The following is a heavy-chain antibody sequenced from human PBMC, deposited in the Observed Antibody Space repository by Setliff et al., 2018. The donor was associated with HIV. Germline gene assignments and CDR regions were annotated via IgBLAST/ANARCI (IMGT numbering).Heavy chain of an antibody. V-gene: IGHV1-2*06. D-gene: IGHD1-26*01. CDR2: INPNSGGT. CDR1: GYTFTGYY. CDR3: ARDSEEWELLVYFQH. J-gene: IGHJ1*01. Sequence: GASVKVSCKASGYTFTGYYMHWVRQAPGQGLEWMGRINPNSGGTNYAQKVQGRVTMTPDTSTSAAYMELRSLRSDDTAVYYCARDSEEWELLVYFQHWGQGTLVTVSS.